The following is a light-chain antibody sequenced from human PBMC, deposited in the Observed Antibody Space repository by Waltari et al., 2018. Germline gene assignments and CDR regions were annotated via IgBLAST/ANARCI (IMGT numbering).Light chain of an antibody. V-gene: IGLV1-40*01. CDR2: FNF. CDR1: SSNIGAPFD. CDR3: QSYDRLSANVI. Sequence: QSVLTQPPSVAGAPGQRVTISCTGSSSNIGAPFDVYWYQQHPGAAHTLLIYFNFIRPAGVPDRLPGTRFDTAASLAITGLQFADESVYYCQSYDRLSANVIFGGGTRLTVL. J-gene: IGLJ2*01.